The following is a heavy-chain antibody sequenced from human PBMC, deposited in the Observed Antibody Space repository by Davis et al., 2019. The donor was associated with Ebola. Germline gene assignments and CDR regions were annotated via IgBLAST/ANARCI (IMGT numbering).Heavy chain of an antibody. V-gene: IGHV1-2*02. Sequence: ASVQVSCKGSGYTFTGYYIHRVRQGPGQGLEWRGWINSKGGGAKYAHNFQGRVTMTRDTSISTAYMEMGSLRSDDTAVYYCARTLVSPSSDGMDAWGQGTTVRVSS. CDR3: ARTLVSPSSDGMDA. CDR2: INSKGGGA. J-gene: IGHJ6*02. D-gene: IGHD4-23*01. CDR1: GYTFTGYY.